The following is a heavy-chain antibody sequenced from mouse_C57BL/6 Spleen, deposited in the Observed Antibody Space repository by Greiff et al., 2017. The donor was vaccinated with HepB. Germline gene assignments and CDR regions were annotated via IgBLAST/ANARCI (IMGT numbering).Heavy chain of an antibody. CDR2: INPSSGYT. CDR3: ARERELGRAWFAY. V-gene: IGHV1-7*01. D-gene: IGHD4-1*01. J-gene: IGHJ3*01. Sequence: QVQLKQSGAELAKPGASVKLSCKASGYTFTSYWMHWVKQRPGQGLEWIGYINPSSGYTKYNQKFKDKATLTADKSSSTAYMQLSSLTYEDSAVYYCARERELGRAWFAYWGQGTLVTVSA. CDR1: GYTFTSYW.